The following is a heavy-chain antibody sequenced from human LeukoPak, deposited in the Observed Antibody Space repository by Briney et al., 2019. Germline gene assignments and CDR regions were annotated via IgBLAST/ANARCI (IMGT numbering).Heavy chain of an antibody. J-gene: IGHJ6*03. V-gene: IGHV4-59*08. CDR3: ARAPMEYCSSTSCPSGYYYYYMDV. CDR2: IYHSGGT. CDR1: GGSISSHF. D-gene: IGHD2-2*01. Sequence: SDTLSLTCTVSGGSISSHFWSWIRQPPGKGLEWIGYIYHSGGTNYNPSLKSRVTISVDTSKTQFSLKLSSVTAADAAVYYCARAPMEYCSSTSCPSGYYYYYMDVWGKGTTVTVSS.